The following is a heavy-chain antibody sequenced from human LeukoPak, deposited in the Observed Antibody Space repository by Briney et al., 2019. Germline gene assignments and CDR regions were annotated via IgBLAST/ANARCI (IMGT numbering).Heavy chain of an antibody. J-gene: IGHJ4*02. CDR3: ARTKEMATISYFDS. D-gene: IGHD5-24*01. CDR2: ISSSGSTI. CDR1: GFTFSSYE. Sequence: SGGSLRLSCAASGFTFSSYEMNWVRQAPGKGLEWVSYISSSGSTIHYADSVKGRFTISRDNAKNSLYLQMNSLRAEDTAVYYCARTKEMATISYFDSWGQGTLVTVSS. V-gene: IGHV3-48*03.